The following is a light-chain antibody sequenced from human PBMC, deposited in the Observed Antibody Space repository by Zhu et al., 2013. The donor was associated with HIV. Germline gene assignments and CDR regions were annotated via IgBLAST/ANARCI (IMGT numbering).Light chain of an antibody. CDR1: QDISSY. J-gene: IGKJ1*01. V-gene: IGKV1-9*01. CDR3: QQSYRDPWT. Sequence: IQLTQSPSSLSASVGDRVTITCRASQDISSYFAWYQQKPGKAPKLLIYAASTLQSGVPSRFRGSGSGTDFTLTISSLQPEDFATFYCQQSYRDPWTFGQGTEGGSQT. CDR2: AAS.